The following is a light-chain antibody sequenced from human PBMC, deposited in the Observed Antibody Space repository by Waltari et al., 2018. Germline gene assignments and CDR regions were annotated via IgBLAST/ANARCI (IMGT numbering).Light chain of an antibody. CDR1: KLGDKY. V-gene: IGLV3-1*01. CDR2: QDS. Sequence: SYELTQSASVSVSPGQTASITCSGDKLGDKYASWYQQKPGQSPVLVMYQDSKRPSGVPGRFSCSNSGNTATLTISGTQAMDEADYYCQAWDSSTGIFGGGTKLTVL. CDR3: QAWDSSTGI. J-gene: IGLJ2*01.